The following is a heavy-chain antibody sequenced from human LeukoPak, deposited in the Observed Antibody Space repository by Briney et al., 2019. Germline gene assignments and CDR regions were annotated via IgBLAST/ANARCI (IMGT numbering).Heavy chain of an antibody. V-gene: IGHV4-34*01. J-gene: IGHJ1*01. CDR2: INHSGST. D-gene: IGHD5-24*01. CDR1: GGSFSGYY. Sequence: PSETLSLTCAVHGGSFSGYYWSWIRQPPGKGLEWIGAINHSGSTNYNPSLKSRLTISVGTSKNQFSLKLSSVTAADTGVYYCATEEMATTQYFQHWGQGTVVSVSS. CDR3: ATEEMATTQYFQH.